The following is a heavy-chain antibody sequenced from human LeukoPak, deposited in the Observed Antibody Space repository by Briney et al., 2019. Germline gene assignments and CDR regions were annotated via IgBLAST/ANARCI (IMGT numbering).Heavy chain of an antibody. D-gene: IGHD2-21*02. CDR3: ARVPYCGGDCYFHYFDY. Sequence: GASVKVSCKASGYTFTNYHMHWVRQAPGQGFEWMGIINPSGGGISYAQKFQGRVTITRDTSASTAYMELSSLRSEDTAVYYCARVPYCGGDCYFHYFDYWGQGTLVTVSS. J-gene: IGHJ4*02. CDR1: GYTFTNYH. CDR2: INPSGGGI. V-gene: IGHV1-46*01.